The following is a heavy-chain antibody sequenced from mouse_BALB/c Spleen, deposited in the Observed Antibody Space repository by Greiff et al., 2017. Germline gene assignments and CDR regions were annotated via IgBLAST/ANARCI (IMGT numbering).Heavy chain of an antibody. D-gene: IGHD2-2*01. CDR2: IKPSNGRT. Sequence: QVQLQQPGAELVKPGASVKLSCTASGYTFTSYWMHWVKQRPGQGLEWIGEIKPSNGRTNYNVKFKSKATLTVDKSSSTAYMQLSSLTSEDSAVYSCTRSNGCDAPPYWYFEVWGAGTTVTVSS. J-gene: IGHJ1*01. V-gene: IGHV1S81*02. CDR3: TRSNGCDAPPYWYFEV. CDR1: GYTFTSYW.